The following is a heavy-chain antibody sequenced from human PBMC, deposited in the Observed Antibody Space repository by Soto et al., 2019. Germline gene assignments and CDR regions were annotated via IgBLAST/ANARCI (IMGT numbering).Heavy chain of an antibody. D-gene: IGHD2-2*01. Sequence: EVQLVQSGAEVKKPGESLKISCKGSGYSFTSYWIGWVRQMPGKGLEWMGIIYPGDSDTRYSPSFQGQVTISADKSISTAYLQWSSLKASDTAMYYCAREDIVVVPAGDYYYYYMDVWGKGTTVPVSS. CDR2: IYPGDSDT. V-gene: IGHV5-51*03. CDR3: AREDIVVVPAGDYYYYYMDV. J-gene: IGHJ6*03. CDR1: GYSFTSYW.